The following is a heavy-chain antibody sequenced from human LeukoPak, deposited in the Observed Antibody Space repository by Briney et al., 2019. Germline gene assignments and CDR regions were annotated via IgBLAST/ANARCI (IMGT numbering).Heavy chain of an antibody. J-gene: IGHJ6*02. V-gene: IGHV3-7*01. CDR3: ARGFKSYYYGSGSTKTYYYYGMDV. D-gene: IGHD3-10*01. CDR1: GFTFSSYW. Sequence: GGSLRLSCAASGFTFSSYWMGWVRQAPGKGLEWVANIKQDGSEKYYVDSVKGRFTISRDNAKNSLYLQMNSLRAEDTAVYYCARGFKSYYYGSGSTKTYYYYGMDVWGQGTTVTVSS. CDR2: IKQDGSEK.